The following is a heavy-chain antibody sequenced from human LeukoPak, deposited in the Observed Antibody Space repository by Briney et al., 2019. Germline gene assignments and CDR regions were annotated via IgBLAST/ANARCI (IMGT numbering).Heavy chain of an antibody. CDR3: AKAPSFIAAAGYYFDY. D-gene: IGHD6-13*01. Sequence: GGSLRLSCAASGFTFSSYAMSWARQAPGKGLEWVSAISGSGGSTYYADSVKGRFTISRDNSKNTLYLQMNSLRAEDTAVYYCAKAPSFIAAAGYYFDYWGQGTLVTVSS. CDR1: GFTFSSYA. V-gene: IGHV3-23*01. J-gene: IGHJ4*02. CDR2: ISGSGGST.